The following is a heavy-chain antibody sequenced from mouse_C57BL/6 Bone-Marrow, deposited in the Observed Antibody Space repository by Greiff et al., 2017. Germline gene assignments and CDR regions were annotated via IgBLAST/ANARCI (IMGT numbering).Heavy chain of an antibody. Sequence: QVQLQQSGAELARPGASVKMSCKASGYTFTSYTMHWVKQRPGPGLEWIGYINPSSGYTKYNQKVKDKATLPADKSSSTAYMQLSSLTSEDAAVYYCARSRTGGYWGQGTTLTVAS. D-gene: IGHD4-1*01. CDR1: GYTFTSYT. V-gene: IGHV1-4*01. CDR3: ARSRTGGY. J-gene: IGHJ2*01. CDR2: INPSSGYT.